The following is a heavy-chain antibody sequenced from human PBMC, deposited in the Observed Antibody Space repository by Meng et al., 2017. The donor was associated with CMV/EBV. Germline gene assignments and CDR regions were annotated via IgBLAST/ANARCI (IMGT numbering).Heavy chain of an antibody. CDR2: ISGSGGST. J-gene: IGHJ4*02. CDR1: GFTFSSYA. CDR3: ARAVAGTAGDSDY. Sequence: GESLKISCAASGFTFSSYAMSWVRQAPGKGLEWVSAISGSGGSTYYADSVKGRFTISRDNSKNSLYLQMNSLRAEDTAVYYCARAVAGTAGDSDYWGQGTLVTVSS. D-gene: IGHD6-19*01. V-gene: IGHV3-23*01.